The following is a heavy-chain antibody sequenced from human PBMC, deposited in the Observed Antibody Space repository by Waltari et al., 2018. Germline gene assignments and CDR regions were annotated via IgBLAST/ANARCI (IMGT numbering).Heavy chain of an antibody. CDR1: GFSLSTSGVG. V-gene: IGHV2-5*01. CDR3: AHAPDYGDYEDAFDI. CDR2: IYWNDDK. Sequence: QITLKESGPTLVKPTQTLTLTCTFSGFSLSTSGVGVGWIRQPPGKALEWLALIYWNDDKRYSPSRKSRLTITKDTSKNQVVLTMTNMDPVDTATYYCAHAPDYGDYEDAFDIWGQGTMVTVSS. D-gene: IGHD4-17*01. J-gene: IGHJ3*02.